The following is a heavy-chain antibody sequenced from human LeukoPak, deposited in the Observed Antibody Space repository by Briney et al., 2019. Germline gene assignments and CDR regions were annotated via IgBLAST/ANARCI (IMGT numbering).Heavy chain of an antibody. Sequence: SSETLSLTCAVYGGSFSGYYWSWIRQPPGKGLEWIGEINHSGSTNYNPSLKSRVTISVDTSKNQFSLKLSSVTAADTAVYYCARGLTGYYDSSGYYDAFDIWGQGTMVTVSS. CDR3: ARGLTGYYDSSGYYDAFDI. V-gene: IGHV4-34*01. CDR2: INHSGST. J-gene: IGHJ3*02. CDR1: GGSFSGYY. D-gene: IGHD3-22*01.